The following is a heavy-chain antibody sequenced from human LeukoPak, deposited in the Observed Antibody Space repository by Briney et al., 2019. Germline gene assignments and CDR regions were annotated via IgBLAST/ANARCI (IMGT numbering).Heavy chain of an antibody. CDR2: ISSTGGTT. CDR1: GITFSSYG. J-gene: IGHJ6*03. CDR3: AKNGDRGAYCTGGTCYPYFYYYMYV. Sequence: GGSLRLSCAASGITFSSYGMSWVRQAPGKGLEWVSSISSTGGTTYYADSVKGRFTIPRDNSKNTLYLQMNSLRAEDTAIYYCAKNGDRGAYCTGGTCYPYFYYYMYVWGKGTTVTI. V-gene: IGHV3-23*01. D-gene: IGHD2-15*01.